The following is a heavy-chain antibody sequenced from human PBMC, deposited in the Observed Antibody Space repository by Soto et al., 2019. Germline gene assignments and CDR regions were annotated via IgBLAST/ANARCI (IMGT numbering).Heavy chain of an antibody. CDR3: ARASPRITMIVVAYGDAFDI. Sequence: ASVKVSCKASGYTFTSYYMHWVRQAPGQGLEWMGIINPSGGSTSYAQKFQGRVTMTRDTSTSTVYMELSSLRSEDTAVYYCARASPRITMIVVAYGDAFDIWGQGTMVTVS. V-gene: IGHV1-46*01. J-gene: IGHJ3*02. D-gene: IGHD3-22*01. CDR2: INPSGGST. CDR1: GYTFTSYY.